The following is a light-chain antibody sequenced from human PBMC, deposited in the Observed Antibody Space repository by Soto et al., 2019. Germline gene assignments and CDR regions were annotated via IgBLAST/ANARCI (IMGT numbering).Light chain of an antibody. CDR3: QKYNSAPRT. Sequence: DIQTTQSPSSLSASLGDRVTITCRASQGIGNYLAWYQLQPGKVPKLLIYAASTLQSGVPSRFSGSGSGTDFTLTISSLQPEDVATYFCQKYNSAPRTF. J-gene: IGKJ1*01. CDR1: QGIGNY. V-gene: IGKV1-27*01. CDR2: AAS.